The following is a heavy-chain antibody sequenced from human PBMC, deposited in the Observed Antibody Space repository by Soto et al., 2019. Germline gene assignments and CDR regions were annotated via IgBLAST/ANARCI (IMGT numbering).Heavy chain of an antibody. CDR2: IKADGSEK. CDR3: ARDGYYYAMDV. J-gene: IGHJ6*02. D-gene: IGHD6-13*01. Sequence: GGSLRLSCAASGFTFNNYWMSWVRQAPGKGPEWVANIKADGSEKYHVDSVKGRFTISRDNAKNSLYLQMNGLRAEGTAMYYCARDGYYYAMDVWGQGTTVTVSS. V-gene: IGHV3-7*04. CDR1: GFTFNNYW.